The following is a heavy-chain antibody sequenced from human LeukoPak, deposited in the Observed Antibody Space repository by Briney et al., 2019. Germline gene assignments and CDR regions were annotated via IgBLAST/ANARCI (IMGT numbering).Heavy chain of an antibody. J-gene: IGHJ4*02. CDR2: ISYDGSNK. CDR3: ARARWATGTTVDY. V-gene: IGHV3-30*03. CDR1: GFTFSSYG. D-gene: IGHD1-7*01. Sequence: GGSLRLSCAASGFTFSSYGMHWVRQAPGKGLEWVAVISYDGSNKYYADSVKGRFTISRDNAKNSLYLQMNSLRAEDTAVYYCARARWATGTTVDYWGQGTLVTVSS.